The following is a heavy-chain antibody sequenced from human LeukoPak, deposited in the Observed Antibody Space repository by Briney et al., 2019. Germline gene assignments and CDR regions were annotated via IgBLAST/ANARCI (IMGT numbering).Heavy chain of an antibody. D-gene: IGHD2-2*01. CDR3: LTDIVVVPAANQYFDY. J-gene: IGHJ4*02. Sequence: GGSLRLSCAASGFTFSSYGMHWVRQAPGKGLEWVAFIRYDGSNKYYADSVKGRFTISRDNSKNTLYLQMNSLRAEDTAVYCCLTDIVVVPAANQYFDYWGQGTLVTVSS. V-gene: IGHV3-30*02. CDR1: GFTFSSYG. CDR2: IRYDGSNK.